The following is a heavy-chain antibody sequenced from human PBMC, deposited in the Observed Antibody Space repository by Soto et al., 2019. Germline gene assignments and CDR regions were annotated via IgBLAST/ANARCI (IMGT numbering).Heavy chain of an antibody. CDR3: ARGSGDLPY. CDR1: GFTFSSYT. CDR2: ISFSSTNI. Sequence: EGSLILSCAASGFTFSSYTMNWVRQAPGKGLEWVSSISFSSTNIHYADSVRGRFTISRDNAKKSLFLQMNSLRVEDTAVYYCARGSGDLPYWGQGTLVTVSS. J-gene: IGHJ4*02. D-gene: IGHD7-27*01. V-gene: IGHV3-21*01.